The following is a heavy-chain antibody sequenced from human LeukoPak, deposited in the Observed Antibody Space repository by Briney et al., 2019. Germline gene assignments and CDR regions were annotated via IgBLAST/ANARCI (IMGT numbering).Heavy chain of an antibody. D-gene: IGHD6-19*01. CDR2: IIPIFGTA. J-gene: IGHJ4*02. Sequence: SVKVSCTASGGTFSSYAISWVRQAPGQGLEWMGGIIPIFGTANYAQKFQGRVTITADESTSTAYMELSSLRSEDTAVYYCARGEGSRSLSGWYAAYFDYWGQGTLVTVSS. V-gene: IGHV1-69*01. CDR3: ARGEGSRSLSGWYAAYFDY. CDR1: GGTFSSYA.